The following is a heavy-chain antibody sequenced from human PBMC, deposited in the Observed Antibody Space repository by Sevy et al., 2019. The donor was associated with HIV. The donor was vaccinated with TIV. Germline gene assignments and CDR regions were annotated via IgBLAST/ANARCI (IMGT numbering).Heavy chain of an antibody. V-gene: IGHV3-23*01. CDR2: IKNSGDST. CDR1: GFTFRSSA. CDR3: AKGTRLPDWGYYFDY. Sequence: GGSLRLSCVASGFTFRSSAMSWVRQAPGKGLEWVSAIKNSGDSTYYADSVKGRFTISRDNSKNTLYLQMNSLRAEDTAVYYCAKGTRLPDWGYYFDYWGQGTLVTVSS. J-gene: IGHJ4*02. D-gene: IGHD3-16*01.